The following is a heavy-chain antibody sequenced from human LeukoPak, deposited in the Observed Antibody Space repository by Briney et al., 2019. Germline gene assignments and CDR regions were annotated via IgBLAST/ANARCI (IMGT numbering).Heavy chain of an antibody. CDR1: GGSFSGYY. CDR2: ISQSEST. Sequence: PSETLSLTCAVYGGSFSGYYWNWIRQPPGRGLEWIGEISQSESTNYNPSLKSRITMSVDTSKNQFTLQLRSMTAADTAVYFCARATDDEFYLYYGMDVWGQGTTVTVSS. D-gene: IGHD3-16*01. J-gene: IGHJ6*02. V-gene: IGHV4-34*01. CDR3: ARATDDEFYLYYGMDV.